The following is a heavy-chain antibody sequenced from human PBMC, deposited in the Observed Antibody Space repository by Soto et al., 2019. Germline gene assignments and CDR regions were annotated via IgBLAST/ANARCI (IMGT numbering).Heavy chain of an antibody. Sequence: QVQLVQSGAEVKKPGSSVKVSCKASGGTFSSYAISWVRQAPGQGLEWMGGISPIFGTANYAQKFHGRVTITADEPTSTAYMELSSLRSEDTAVYYCAGLPVADLCRDYWGQGTLVTVSS. V-gene: IGHV1-69*12. CDR3: AGLPVADLCRDY. CDR2: ISPIFGTA. J-gene: IGHJ4*02. CDR1: GGTFSSYA. D-gene: IGHD6-19*01.